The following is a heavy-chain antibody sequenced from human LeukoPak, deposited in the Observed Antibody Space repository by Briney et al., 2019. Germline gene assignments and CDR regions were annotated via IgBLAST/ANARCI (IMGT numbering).Heavy chain of an antibody. J-gene: IGHJ5*02. D-gene: IGHD5-12*01. Sequence: GASVKVSCKASGYTFTSYDINWVRQATGQGLEWMGWMNPNSGNTGYAQKFQGRVTMPRNTSISTAYMELSSLRSEDTAVYYCARDRSGKWLRRSHWFDPWGQGTLVTVSS. CDR1: GYTFTSYD. V-gene: IGHV1-8*01. CDR3: ARDRSGKWLRRSHWFDP. CDR2: MNPNSGNT.